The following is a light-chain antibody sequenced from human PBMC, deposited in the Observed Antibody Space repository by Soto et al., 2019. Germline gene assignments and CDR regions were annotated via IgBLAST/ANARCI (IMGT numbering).Light chain of an antibody. J-gene: IGKJ4*01. CDR3: QQRSNWPPVT. V-gene: IGKV3-11*01. Sequence: EIVLTQSPATLSLSPWERATLSCRASQSVSSYLAWYQQKPGQAPRLLIYDASNRATGIPARFSGSGSGTYFTLTISSLEPEDFAIYYCQQRSNWPPVTFGGGTKVEIK. CDR2: DAS. CDR1: QSVSSY.